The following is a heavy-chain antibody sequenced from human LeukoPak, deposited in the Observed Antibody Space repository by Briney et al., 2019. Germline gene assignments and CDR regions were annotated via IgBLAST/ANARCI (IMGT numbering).Heavy chain of an antibody. CDR3: TVDTSLTAY. Sequence: KPSETLSLTCAVYGGSFSAYYWSWIRQPPGKGLEWIGEINHSGGTNYNPSLKSRVTISVDTSKNQCSLKLSSVTAADTAVYYCTVDTSLTAYWGQGTLVTVSS. D-gene: IGHD2-2*01. V-gene: IGHV4-34*01. CDR2: INHSGGT. CDR1: GGSFSAYY. J-gene: IGHJ4*02.